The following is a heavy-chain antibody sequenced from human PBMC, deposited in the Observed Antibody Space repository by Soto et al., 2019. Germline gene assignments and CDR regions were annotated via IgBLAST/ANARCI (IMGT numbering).Heavy chain of an antibody. CDR2: ITSSSSRNI. J-gene: IGHJ6*02. CDR1: GFPFSTYT. V-gene: IGHV3-21*02. Sequence: EVQLVESGGGLVKPGGSLRLSCSASGFPFSTYTMYWVRQAPGKGLEWVSSITSSSSRNIFYADSVKGRFTISRDNANNMIFLPMNNLRVEDTAVYYCARDDPVFGAIPRMDIWGHGTTVTVSS. CDR3: ARDDPVFGAIPRMDI. D-gene: IGHD3-3*01.